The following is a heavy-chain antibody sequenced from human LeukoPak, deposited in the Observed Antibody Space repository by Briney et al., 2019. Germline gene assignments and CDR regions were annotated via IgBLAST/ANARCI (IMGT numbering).Heavy chain of an antibody. CDR2: ISAYNGNT. D-gene: IGHD3-3*01. Sequence: ASVKVSCKASGYTFTSYGISWVRQAPGQGLEWMGWISAYNGNTNYAQKLQGRVTVTTDTSTSTAYMELRSLRSDDTAVYYCARPQQYYDFWSGFSLPRPYYYYGMDVWGQGTTVTVSS. V-gene: IGHV1-18*01. CDR1: GYTFTSYG. J-gene: IGHJ6*02. CDR3: ARPQQYYDFWSGFSLPRPYYYYGMDV.